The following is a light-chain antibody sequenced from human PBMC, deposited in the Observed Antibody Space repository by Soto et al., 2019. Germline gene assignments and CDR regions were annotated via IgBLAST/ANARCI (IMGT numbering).Light chain of an antibody. CDR1: QIVVTS. J-gene: IGKJ4*01. Sequence: EIVLTQSPATLSLSPGERFTLSCRASQIVVTSLVWYQQKPGQAPRPLIYDASNRATGIPARFSGSGSGTDFTLTISSLEPEDVAVYYCQQRGNWPLTFGGGTRVEIK. CDR3: QQRGNWPLT. V-gene: IGKV3-11*01. CDR2: DAS.